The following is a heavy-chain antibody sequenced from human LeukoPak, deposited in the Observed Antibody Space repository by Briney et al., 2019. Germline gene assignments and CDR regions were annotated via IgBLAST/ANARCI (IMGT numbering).Heavy chain of an antibody. CDR2: INPNSGGT. Sequence: ASVKVSCKASGYTFTGYYMHWVRQAPGQGLEWMGWINPNSGGTNYAQKFQGRVTMTRDTSISTAYMELSRLRSDDTAVYYCARDGGYCSSTSCYSAYYYMDVWGKGTTVTVYS. CDR1: GYTFTGYY. J-gene: IGHJ6*03. D-gene: IGHD2-2*01. V-gene: IGHV1-2*02. CDR3: ARDGGYCSSTSCYSAYYYMDV.